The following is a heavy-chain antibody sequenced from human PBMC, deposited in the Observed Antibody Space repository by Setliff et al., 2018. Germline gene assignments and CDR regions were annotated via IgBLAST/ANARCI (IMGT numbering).Heavy chain of an antibody. CDR2: ISWNSGSI. J-gene: IGHJ4*02. CDR1: GFTFDDYA. Sequence: PGGSLRLSCAASGFTFDDYAMHWVRQAPGKGLEWVSGISWNSGSIGYVDSVKGRFTISRDNAKNSLYLQMNSLRAEDTAVYYCVRDPHFDSWGQGTLVTVS. V-gene: IGHV3-9*01. CDR3: VRDPHFDS.